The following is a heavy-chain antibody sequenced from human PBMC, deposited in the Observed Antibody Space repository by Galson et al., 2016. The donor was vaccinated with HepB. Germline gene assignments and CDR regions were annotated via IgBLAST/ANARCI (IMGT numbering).Heavy chain of an antibody. V-gene: IGHV3-7*03. Sequence: SLRLSCAASGFTFSSSWMNWIRQAPGKGLEWVANINQHGGEKYYVDSVKGRFTISRDNTDNLMYLQMNSLRADETAVYYCATSVVGPYTRMFDYWGQGTLVTVSS. J-gene: IGHJ4*02. CDR1: GFTFSSSW. CDR2: INQHGGEK. CDR3: ATSVVGPYTRMFDY. D-gene: IGHD2-15*01.